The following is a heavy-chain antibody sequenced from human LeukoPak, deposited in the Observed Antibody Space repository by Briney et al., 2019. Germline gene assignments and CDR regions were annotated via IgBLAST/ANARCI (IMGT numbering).Heavy chain of an antibody. D-gene: IGHD1-26*01. Sequence: GGSLRLSCAASGFTFSSSAMSWVRQAPGKGLEWVAVIWYDGSIKYYADSVKGRFTISRDNPKNTLYLQMNSLRAEDTAVYYCARVGSGSYFLDGFDIWGQGTMVTVSS. J-gene: IGHJ3*02. V-gene: IGHV3-33*08. CDR2: IWYDGSIK. CDR1: GFTFSSSA. CDR3: ARVGSGSYFLDGFDI.